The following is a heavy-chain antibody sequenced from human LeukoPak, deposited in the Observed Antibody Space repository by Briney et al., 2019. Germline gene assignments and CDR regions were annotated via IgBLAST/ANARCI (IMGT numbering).Heavy chain of an antibody. CDR2: VYTSGIT. V-gene: IGHV4-4*07. D-gene: IGHD3-9*01. CDR1: GGSVSRYY. J-gene: IGHJ4*02. Sequence: SETLSLTCTVSGGSVSRYYWSWIRQPAGKGLKWIGRVYTSGITNYNPSLKRRVTMSVDTSSNQFSLRLSSVTAADTAVYYCARELGDILDYWGQGTLATVSS. CDR3: ARELGDILDY.